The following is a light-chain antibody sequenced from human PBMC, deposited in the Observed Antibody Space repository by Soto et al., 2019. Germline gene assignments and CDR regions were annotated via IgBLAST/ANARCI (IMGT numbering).Light chain of an antibody. V-gene: IGLV8-61*01. J-gene: IGLJ2*01. CDR1: SGSVSTSYY. CDR3: VLYMGSGIVV. CDR2: STX. Sequence: QTVVTQEPSFSVSPGGTVTLTCGLSSGSVSTSYYPSWYQQTPGQAPRTLIYSTXTRSSGVPDRFSGSXLXXXXXLTITGAQADDESDYYCVLYMGSGIVVFGGGTKLTVL.